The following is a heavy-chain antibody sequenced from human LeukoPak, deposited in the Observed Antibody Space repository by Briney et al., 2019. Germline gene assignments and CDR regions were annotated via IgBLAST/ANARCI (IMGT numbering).Heavy chain of an antibody. Sequence: ASVKVSCKASGYTFTSYDINWVRQATGQGLEWMGWMNPNSGNTGYAQKFQGRVTMTRNTSISTAYMELSSLRSEDTAVYYCARVKGLAMAGRGNWFDPWGQGTLVTVS. J-gene: IGHJ5*02. CDR2: MNPNSGNT. V-gene: IGHV1-8*01. CDR3: ARVKGLAMAGRGNWFDP. CDR1: GYTFTSYD. D-gene: IGHD6-19*01.